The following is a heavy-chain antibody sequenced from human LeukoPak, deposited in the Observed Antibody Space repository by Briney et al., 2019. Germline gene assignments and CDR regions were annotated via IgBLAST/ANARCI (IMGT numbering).Heavy chain of an antibody. V-gene: IGHV3-20*04. CDR3: ARGGSSGWYLNNWFDP. CDR2: INWNGGST. CDR1: GFTSDDYG. D-gene: IGHD6-19*01. Sequence: GGSLRLSCAASGFTSDDYGMSWVRQAPGKGLEWVSGINWNGGSTGYADSVKGRFTISRDNAKNSLYLQMNSLRAEDTALYYCARGGSSGWYLNNWFDPWGQGTLVTVSS. J-gene: IGHJ5*02.